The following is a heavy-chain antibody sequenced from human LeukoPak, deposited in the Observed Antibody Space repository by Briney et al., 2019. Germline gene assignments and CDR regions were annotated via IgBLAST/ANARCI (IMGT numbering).Heavy chain of an antibody. V-gene: IGHV1-2*02. CDR2: INPYSGGT. CDR3: ARLRAPHDYGDYSEFDY. Sequence: ASVKVSCKASGHTFTRYYTHSVPQSPGQGLEWMGWINPYSGGTNYAQKFQGRVTMTRDTSISTAYMELSRLRSDDTAVYYCARLRAPHDYGDYSEFDYWGQGTLVTVSS. D-gene: IGHD4-17*01. J-gene: IGHJ4*02. CDR1: GHTFTRYY.